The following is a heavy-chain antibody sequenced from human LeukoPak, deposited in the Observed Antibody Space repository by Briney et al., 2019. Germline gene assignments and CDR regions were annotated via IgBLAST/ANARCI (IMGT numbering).Heavy chain of an antibody. CDR1: GFTFSSYG. V-gene: IGHV3-7*01. D-gene: IGHD6-13*01. CDR3: ARGPAAAGPGGYYFDY. CDR2: IKQDGSEK. J-gene: IGHJ4*02. Sequence: PGGSLRLSCAASGFTFSSYGMHWVRQAPGKGLEWVANIKQDGSEKYYVDSVKGRFTISRDNAKNSLYLQMNSLRAEDTAVYYCARGPAAAGPGGYYFDYWGQGTLVTVSS.